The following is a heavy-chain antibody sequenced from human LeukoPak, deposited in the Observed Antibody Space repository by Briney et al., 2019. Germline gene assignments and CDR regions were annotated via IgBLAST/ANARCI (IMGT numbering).Heavy chain of an antibody. J-gene: IGHJ4*02. CDR3: ARVANYDILTGYDY. CDR2: IIPMYDKT. V-gene: IGHV1-69*06. CDR1: GYTFTSYY. Sequence: ASVKVSCKASGYTFTSYYMHWVRQAPGQGLEWMGEIIPMYDKTNYAQKFHGRVTITADKSTSTAYMELTSLRSDDTAVYYCARVANYDILTGYDYWGQGTLVTVSS. D-gene: IGHD3-9*01.